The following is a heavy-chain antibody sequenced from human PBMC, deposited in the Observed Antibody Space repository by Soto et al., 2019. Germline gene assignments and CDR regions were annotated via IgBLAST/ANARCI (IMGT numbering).Heavy chain of an antibody. J-gene: IGHJ6*02. CDR3: AREGVAPYYSYGMNV. CDR2: ISTYNGDT. CDR1: GYTFTRSG. Sequence: QVQLVQSGAEVKKPGASVKVSCKASGYTFTRSGISWVRQAPGQGLEWMGWISTYNGDTNYAQTFQGRVTMTTDTSTRTIYMELRSLRSDDTAVYYCAREGVAPYYSYGMNVWGQVTPVTVSS. D-gene: IGHD5-12*01. V-gene: IGHV1-18*01.